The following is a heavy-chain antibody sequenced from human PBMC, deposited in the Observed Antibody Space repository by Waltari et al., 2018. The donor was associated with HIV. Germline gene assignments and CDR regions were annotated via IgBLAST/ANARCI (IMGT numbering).Heavy chain of an antibody. J-gene: IGHJ3*02. D-gene: IGHD2-15*01. CDR1: GFTFNNAW. V-gene: IGHV3-15*01. CDR3: TTFTAAGAFDI. Sequence: EVQLVESGGDLVKPGGSLRLSCAGSGFTFNNAWMNWVRQAAGKGMEWGGRLKSKADGGTTDYAAPVKGRFIVSRNDSKNTLYLQMNSLKTDDTAVYYCTTFTAAGAFDIWGQGTMVTVSS. CDR2: LKSKADGGTT.